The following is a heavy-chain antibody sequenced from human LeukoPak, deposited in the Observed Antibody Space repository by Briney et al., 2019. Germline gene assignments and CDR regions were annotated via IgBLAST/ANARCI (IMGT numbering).Heavy chain of an antibody. CDR3: ARAASWNQHFVREAY. CDR2: IYPGDSDT. J-gene: IGHJ4*02. V-gene: IGHV5-51*01. D-gene: IGHD1-14*01. CDR1: GYSFTSYW. Sequence: GESLKISCKGSGYSFTSYWIGWVRQMPGKGLEWMGIIYPGDSDTRYSPSFQGQVTISADKSISTAYLQWSSLKASDAAMYYCARAASWNQHFVREAYWGQGTLVTASS.